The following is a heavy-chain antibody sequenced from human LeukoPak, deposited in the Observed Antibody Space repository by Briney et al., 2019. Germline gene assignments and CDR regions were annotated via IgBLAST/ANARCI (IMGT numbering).Heavy chain of an antibody. CDR3: ARTGGANGYNDFDY. CDR1: GYTFTSYD. V-gene: IGHV1-8*01. D-gene: IGHD5-24*01. Sequence: ASVKVSCKASGYTFTSYDINWVRQATGQGLEWMGWMNPNSGNRGYAQKFQGWVTMTRDTSISTAYMELSRLRSDDTAVYYCARTGGANGYNDFDYWGQGTLVTVSS. CDR2: MNPNSGNR. J-gene: IGHJ4*02.